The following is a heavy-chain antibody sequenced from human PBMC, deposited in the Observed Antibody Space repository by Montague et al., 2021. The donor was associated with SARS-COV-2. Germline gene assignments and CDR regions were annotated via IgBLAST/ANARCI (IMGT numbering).Heavy chain of an antibody. CDR3: ARIRDGQQLAQPYGYYCGMDD. J-gene: IGHJ6*02. Sequence: PALVKPTQTLTLTCTFSGFSLSTSGMCVSWIRQPPGKALEWLALIDWDDDKYYSTSLKTRLTISKDTSKNQVVLTMTNMDPVDTATYYCARIRDGQQLAQPYGYYCGMDDWGQGTPVTVSS. V-gene: IGHV2-70*01. CDR1: GFSLSTSGMC. CDR2: IDWDDDK. D-gene: IGHD6-13*01.